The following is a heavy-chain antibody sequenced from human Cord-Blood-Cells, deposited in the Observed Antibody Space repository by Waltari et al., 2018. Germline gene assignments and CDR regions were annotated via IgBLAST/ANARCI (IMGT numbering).Heavy chain of an antibody. CDR2: IWYDGSNK. J-gene: IGHJ4*02. CDR1: GFTFSGYG. D-gene: IGHD6-19*01. Sequence: QVQLVESGGGVVQPGRSLRLSCAASGFTFSGYGMHWVRQAPGKGLEWVAVIWYDGSNKYYADSVKGRFTISRDNSKNTLYLQMNSLRAEDTAVYYCARDPSSGWSLLDYWGQGTLVTVSS. CDR3: ARDPSSGWSLLDY. V-gene: IGHV3-33*01.